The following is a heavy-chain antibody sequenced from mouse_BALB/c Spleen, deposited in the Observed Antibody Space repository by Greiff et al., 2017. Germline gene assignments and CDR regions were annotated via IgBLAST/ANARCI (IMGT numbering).Heavy chain of an antibody. Sequence: GGGLVQPKGSLKLSCAASGFTFNTYAMTWVRQAPGKGLEWVARIRSKSNNYATYYADSVKDRFTISRDDSQSMLYLQMNNLKTEDTAMYYCVRVNYGPYYAMDYWGQGTSVTVSS. J-gene: IGHJ4*01. CDR3: VRVNYGPYYAMDY. V-gene: IGHV10-1*02. CDR2: IRSKSNNYAT. CDR1: GFTFNTYA. D-gene: IGHD1-2*01.